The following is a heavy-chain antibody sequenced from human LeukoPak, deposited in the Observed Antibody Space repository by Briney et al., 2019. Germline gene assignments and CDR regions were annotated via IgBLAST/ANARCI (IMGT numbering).Heavy chain of an antibody. J-gene: IGHJ5*02. Sequence: PGGSLRLSCAASGFTVSNNYMSWVRQAPGKGLECVSVIYSGGTTYYADSVKGRFTISRDNSKNTLYLQMNSLRAEDTAVYYCARDKSGGYYYWFDPWGQGTLVTVSS. CDR3: ARDKSGGYYYWFDP. V-gene: IGHV3-53*01. CDR2: IYSGGTT. D-gene: IGHD3-22*01. CDR1: GFTVSNNY.